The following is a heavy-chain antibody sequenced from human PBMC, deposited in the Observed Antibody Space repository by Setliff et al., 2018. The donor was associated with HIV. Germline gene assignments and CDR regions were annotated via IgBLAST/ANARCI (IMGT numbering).Heavy chain of an antibody. CDR1: GGSFSTYY. J-gene: IGHJ4*01. CDR3: ARRILRSAFDF. D-gene: IGHD2-15*01. V-gene: IGHV4-34*01. Sequence: PSETLSLTCAVYGGSFSTYYWSWIRQSPGKRLEWLGEVNHSGGTNYNPSPKRRLIISSDASKNQFSLRLKSVTAADTAVYFCARRILRSAFDFWGHGTLVTVSS. CDR2: VNHSGGT.